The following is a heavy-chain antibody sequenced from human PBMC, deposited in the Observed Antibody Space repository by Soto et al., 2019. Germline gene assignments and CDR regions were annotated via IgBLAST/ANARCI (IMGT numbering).Heavy chain of an antibody. D-gene: IGHD4-17*01. Sequence: EVQLVESGGGLIQPGGSLRLSCAASGFTVSRDYMSWVRQAPGKGLEWVSVIYTGGSTYYADSVKGRFTFSRDNSKNTLYLQMNRRRAADTAVYYCARAYGGNPALFDPWGQGTLVTVSS. CDR1: GFTVSRDY. CDR3: ARAYGGNPALFDP. CDR2: IYTGGST. J-gene: IGHJ5*02. V-gene: IGHV3-53*01.